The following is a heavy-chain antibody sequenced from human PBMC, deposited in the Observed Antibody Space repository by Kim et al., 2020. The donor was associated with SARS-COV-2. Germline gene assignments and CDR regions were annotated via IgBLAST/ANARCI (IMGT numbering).Heavy chain of an antibody. CDR2: IYYSGST. CDR3: ASTIAVAGTWGFDY. CDR1: GGSISSYY. Sequence: SETLSLTCTVSGGSISSYYWSWIRQPPGKGLEWIGYIYYSGSTNYNPSLKSRVTISVDTSKNQFSLKLSSVTAADTAVYYCASTIAVAGTWGFDYWGQGTLVTVSS. D-gene: IGHD6-19*01. J-gene: IGHJ4*02. V-gene: IGHV4-59*08.